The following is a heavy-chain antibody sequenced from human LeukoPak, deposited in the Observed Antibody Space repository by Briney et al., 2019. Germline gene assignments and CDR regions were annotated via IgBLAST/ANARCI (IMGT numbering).Heavy chain of an antibody. CDR1: GGSFSGYY. D-gene: IGHD3-10*01. CDR2: INHSGST. CDR3: ARESAAKPKAAYYYGSGRGWFDP. J-gene: IGHJ5*02. Sequence: SETLSLTCAVYGGSFSGYYWSWIRQPPGKGLEWIGAINHSGSTNYNPSLKSRVTISVDTSKNQFSLKLSSVTAADTAVYYCARESAAKPKAAYYYGSGRGWFDPWGQGTLVTVSS. V-gene: IGHV4-34*01.